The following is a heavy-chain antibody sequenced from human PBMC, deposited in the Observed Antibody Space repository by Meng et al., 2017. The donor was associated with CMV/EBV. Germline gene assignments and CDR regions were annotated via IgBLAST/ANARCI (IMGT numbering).Heavy chain of an antibody. CDR3: ARGGSSSSYYNWFDP. CDR2: INHSGST. J-gene: IGHJ5*02. V-gene: IGHV4-34*01. D-gene: IGHD6-13*01. CDR1: GGSFSGYD. Sequence: GGSFSGYDWSWIRQPPGKGLEWIGEINHSGSTNYNPSLKSRVTISVDTSKNQFSLKLSSVTAADTAVYYCARGGSSSSYYNWFDPWGQGTLVTVSS.